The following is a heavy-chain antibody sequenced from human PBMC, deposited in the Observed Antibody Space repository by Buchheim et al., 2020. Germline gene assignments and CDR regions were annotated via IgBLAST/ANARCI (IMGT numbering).Heavy chain of an antibody. CDR2: LGSSGSIK. V-gene: IGHV3-23*01. CDR1: GLTFTTNA. Sequence: EVQLLESGGGLVQPGGFLRLACAASGLTFTTNAMSWVRQVPGMGLEWVSTLGSSGSIKDYAELVKGRFTISRDNAKNMLYLQTIFRCHENGAMLDCSCSYLNSCAVAGYYCAMDAWGQGTT. CDR3: SCSYLNSCAVAGYYCAMDA. J-gene: IGHJ6*02. D-gene: IGHD6-19*01.